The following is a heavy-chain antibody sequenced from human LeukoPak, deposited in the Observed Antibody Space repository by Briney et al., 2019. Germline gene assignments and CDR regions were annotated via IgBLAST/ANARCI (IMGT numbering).Heavy chain of an antibody. V-gene: IGHV4-39*01. Sequence: SETLSLTCTVSGGSISSSSYYWGWIRQPPGKGLEWIGSIYYSGSTYYNPSLKSRVTISVDTSKNQFSLKLSSVTAADTAVYYCARSLGDYYGSSGYYDYWGQGTLVTVSS. D-gene: IGHD3-22*01. CDR1: GGSISSSSYY. J-gene: IGHJ4*02. CDR3: ARSLGDYYGSSGYYDY. CDR2: IYYSGST.